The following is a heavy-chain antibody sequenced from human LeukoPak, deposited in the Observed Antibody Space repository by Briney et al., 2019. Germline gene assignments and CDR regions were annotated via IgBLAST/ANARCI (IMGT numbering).Heavy chain of an antibody. CDR1: GFTFSSYA. J-gene: IGHJ6*02. CDR3: AVTPPMMDV. V-gene: IGHV3-23*01. Sequence: GESLRLSCAASGFTFSSYAMSWVRQAPGKGLEWVSTISGSGGSTFYADSVKGRYTISRDNSKNTLYLQMNSLRAEDTAVYYCAVTPPMMDVWGQGTTVTVSS. CDR2: ISGSGGST. D-gene: IGHD2-2*01.